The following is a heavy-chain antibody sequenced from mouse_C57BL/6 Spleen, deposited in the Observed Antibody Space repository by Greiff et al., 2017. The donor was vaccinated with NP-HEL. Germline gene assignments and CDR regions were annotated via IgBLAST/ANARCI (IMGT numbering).Heavy chain of an antibody. V-gene: IGHV14-2*01. J-gene: IGHJ3*01. Sequence: EVQLQQSGAELVKPGASVKLSCTASGFNIKDYYMHWVKQRTEQGLEWIGRIDPEDGDTKYASKFKGKATITAATSSNTAYLPLSSLTSENSAVYYCARSGVYYGNSPFAYWGKGTLVTVSA. CDR1: GFNIKDYY. CDR3: ARSGVYYGNSPFAY. CDR2: IDPEDGDT. D-gene: IGHD2-1*01.